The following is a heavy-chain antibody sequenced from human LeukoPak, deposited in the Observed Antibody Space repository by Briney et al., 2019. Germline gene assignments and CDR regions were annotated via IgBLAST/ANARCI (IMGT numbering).Heavy chain of an antibody. CDR1: GFTFSNYG. D-gene: IGHD3-22*01. Sequence: GGSLRLSCAASGFTFSNYGMHWVRQAPGKGLEWVAVISYDGSNKYYVDSVKGRFTISRDNSKSTLYLQMNSLRAEDTAVYYCARGLGGPDYWGQGTLVTVSS. CDR3: ARGLGGPDY. V-gene: IGHV3-30*03. CDR2: ISYDGSNK. J-gene: IGHJ4*02.